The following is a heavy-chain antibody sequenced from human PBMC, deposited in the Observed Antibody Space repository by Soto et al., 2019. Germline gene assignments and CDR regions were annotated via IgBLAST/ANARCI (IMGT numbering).Heavy chain of an antibody. Sequence: QVQLQQWGAGLLKPSETLSLTCAVYGGSFSGYYWSWIRQPPGKGLEWIGEINHSGSTNYNPSLKSRVTLSVDTSKNQFSLKLSSVTAADTAVYYCARVLGARGFDYWGQGTLVTVSS. CDR1: GGSFSGYY. J-gene: IGHJ4*02. V-gene: IGHV4-34*01. CDR2: INHSGST. D-gene: IGHD1-26*01. CDR3: ARVLGARGFDY.